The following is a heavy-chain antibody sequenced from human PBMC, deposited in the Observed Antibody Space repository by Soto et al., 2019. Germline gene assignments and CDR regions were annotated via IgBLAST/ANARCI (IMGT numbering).Heavy chain of an antibody. CDR1: GDSVSIRSYY. Sequence: SEALSLTCTVTGDSVSIRSYYLGWIRQPPGKGLEWIGSIYYSGSTYNNPSLRSRVSMSIDTSKDQFSLKLKSVTAADTTLYFCARQRTSVVNKSYFDVWGPGSLVTVSP. J-gene: IGHJ4*03. D-gene: IGHD2-21*01. CDR3: ARQRTSVVNKSYFDV. V-gene: IGHV4-39*01. CDR2: IYYSGST.